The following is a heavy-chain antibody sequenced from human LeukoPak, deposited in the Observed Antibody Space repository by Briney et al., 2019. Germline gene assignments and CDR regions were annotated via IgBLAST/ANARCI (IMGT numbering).Heavy chain of an antibody. D-gene: IGHD3-3*01. CDR1: GFTLTGHT. CDR2: IGGRDDRT. J-gene: IGHJ4*02. CDR3: AKDPNPLYDLWSGYK. Sequence: GGSLRLSCAASGFTLTGHTMTWLRQAPGKGLEWVSIIGGRDDRTYYADFVEGRFTISKDNSKNILYLQMSRLRAEDTAVYYCAKDPNPLYDLWSGYKWGQGTLVTVSS. V-gene: IGHV3-23*01.